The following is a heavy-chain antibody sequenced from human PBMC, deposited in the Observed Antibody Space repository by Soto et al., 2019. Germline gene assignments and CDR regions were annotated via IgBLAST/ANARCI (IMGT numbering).Heavy chain of an antibody. J-gene: IGHJ4*02. V-gene: IGHV1-18*01. D-gene: IGHD3-22*01. CDR2: ISAYNSNT. Sequence: ASVKVSCKASGYTFTSYGISWVRQAPGQGLEWMGWISAYNSNTNYAQKLQGRVTMTTDTSTSTAYMELRSLRSDDTAVYYCARVSYYYDSSGYRGHFDYWGQGTLVTVSS. CDR3: ARVSYYYDSSGYRGHFDY. CDR1: GYTFTSYG.